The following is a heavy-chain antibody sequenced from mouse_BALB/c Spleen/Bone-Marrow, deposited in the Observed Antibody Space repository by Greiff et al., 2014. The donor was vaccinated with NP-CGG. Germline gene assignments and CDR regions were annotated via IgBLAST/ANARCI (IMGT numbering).Heavy chain of an antibody. CDR3: ASLDDYIY. J-gene: IGHJ3*01. D-gene: IGHD2-4*01. CDR2: IDPANGNT. V-gene: IGHV14-3*02. Sequence: VQLQQSGAELVKPGASVKLSCTASGFNIKDIYMHWVKQRPEQGLEWIGRIDPANGNTKYDPKFQGKATITADTSSNTAYLQLSSLTSEDTAVYYCASLDDYIYWGQGTLVTVSA. CDR1: GFNIKDIY.